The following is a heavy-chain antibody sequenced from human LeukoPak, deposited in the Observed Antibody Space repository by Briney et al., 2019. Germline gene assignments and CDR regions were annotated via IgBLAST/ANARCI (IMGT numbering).Heavy chain of an antibody. CDR1: GSTFDDHG. V-gene: IGHV3-20*04. CDR3: AMGDSSGWCFDY. D-gene: IGHD6-19*01. CDR2: INWNGGST. J-gene: IGHJ4*02. Sequence: RPGGSLRLSCAASGSTFDDHGMSWVRHVPGKGLEWVAGINWNGGSTGYEDSVKGRFTISRDNAKNSLFLQMNSLRAEDTALYYCAMGDSSGWCFDYWGQGTLVTVSS.